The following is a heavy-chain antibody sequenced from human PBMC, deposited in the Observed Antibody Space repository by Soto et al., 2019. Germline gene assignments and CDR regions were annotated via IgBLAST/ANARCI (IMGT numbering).Heavy chain of an antibody. CDR2: IYNNGNT. V-gene: IGHV4-31*03. CDR3: SREYGSGGRTGSGYFDY. J-gene: IGHJ4*02. D-gene: IGHD3-10*01. Sequence: PSETLSLTCSVSGGSIRSVGYFWIWIRQYPGKGLEWIGYIYNNGNTYYNPSLKSRVSMSVDTSKNEFSLNLRSVTAADTAVYYCSREYGSGGRTGSGYFDYWGRGKLVTVSS. CDR1: GGSIRSVGYF.